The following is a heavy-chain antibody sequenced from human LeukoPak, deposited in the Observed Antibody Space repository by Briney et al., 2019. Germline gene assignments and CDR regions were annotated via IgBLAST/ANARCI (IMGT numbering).Heavy chain of an antibody. CDR1: GFTLNIHW. CDR3: VGEEYYGPGSKLDP. J-gene: IGHJ5*02. CDR2: VNSDGSYT. V-gene: IGHV3-74*01. Sequence: GGSLRLSYAASGFTLNIHWMHWVRQAPGKGLVWVSRVNSDGSYTTYADSAKGRFTISRDNAKNMLCLQMTSLRAEDAAVYYCVGEEYYGPGSKLDPWGQGTLVTVSP. D-gene: IGHD3-10*01.